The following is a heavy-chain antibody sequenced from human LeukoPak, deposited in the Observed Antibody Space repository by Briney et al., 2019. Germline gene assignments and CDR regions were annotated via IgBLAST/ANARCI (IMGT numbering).Heavy chain of an antibody. D-gene: IGHD6-19*01. J-gene: IGHJ4*02. CDR2: IWYDGSNK. Sequence: GRSLRLSCAASGFTFSSYGMHWVRQAPGKGLEWVAVIWYDGSNKYCADSVKGRFTISRDNSKNTLYLQMNSLRAEDTAVYYCARDPYMDSSGWYGAGLGLDYWGQGTLVTVSS. CDR3: ARDPYMDSSGWYGAGLGLDY. V-gene: IGHV3-33*01. CDR1: GFTFSSYG.